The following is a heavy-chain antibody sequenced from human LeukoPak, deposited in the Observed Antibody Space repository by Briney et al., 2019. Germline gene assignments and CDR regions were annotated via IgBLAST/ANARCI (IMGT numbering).Heavy chain of an antibody. CDR2: FNVNDDST. J-gene: IGHJ4*02. V-gene: IGHV1-18*01. D-gene: IGHD6-19*01. Sequence: ASVKVSCKASGYTFRSYGIAWVRQAPGQGLEWMGWFNVNDDSTNYAQKLQGRVTITTDTSSDTAYMELRTLRSDDTAVYYCARDWYNTGWNSDYWGQGTLVTVSS. CDR1: GYTFRSYG. CDR3: ARDWYNTGWNSDY.